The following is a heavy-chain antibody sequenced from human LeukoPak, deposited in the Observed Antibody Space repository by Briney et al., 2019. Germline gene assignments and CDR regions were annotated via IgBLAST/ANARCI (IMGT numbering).Heavy chain of an antibody. Sequence: ASVKVSCKASGFTFTRSAVQWVRQARGQRLERIGWIIVDSGETQSAQKFQGRVAITRDMSTNTAYMELSSLRSEDTAVYYCAADSTPLVRGVIIAFGYWGQGTQVTVSS. D-gene: IGHD3-10*01. J-gene: IGHJ4*02. CDR1: GFTFTRSA. V-gene: IGHV1-58*01. CDR3: AADSTPLVRGVIIAFGY. CDR2: IIVDSGET.